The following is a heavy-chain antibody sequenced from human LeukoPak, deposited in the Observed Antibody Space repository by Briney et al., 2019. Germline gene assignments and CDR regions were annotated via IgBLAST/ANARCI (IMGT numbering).Heavy chain of an antibody. Sequence: SVKVSCKASGGTFSSYAISWVRQAPGQGLEWMGGIIPIFGTANYAQKFQGRVTITADESTSTAYMELSSLRSEDTAVYYCATAVPAATRGYYYYMDVWGKGTTVTVSS. D-gene: IGHD2-2*01. CDR3: ATAVPAATRGYYYYMDV. CDR2: IIPIFGTA. CDR1: GGTFSSYA. J-gene: IGHJ6*03. V-gene: IGHV1-69*13.